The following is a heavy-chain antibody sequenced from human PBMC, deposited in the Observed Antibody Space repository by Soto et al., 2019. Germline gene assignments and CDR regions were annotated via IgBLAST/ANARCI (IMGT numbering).Heavy chain of an antibody. D-gene: IGHD6-19*01. CDR2: IKSKTDGGTT. Sequence: EVQLVASVGGLVKPGGSLRLSCAASGFTFSNVWMNRGRQAPGKGLACVGRIKSKTDGGTTDYAAPVKGRFTITRDDSKNTLYRQMNSLKNDDTAVYYCTPLALKYSSGWYEFSDWGQGTLVTVSS. CDR3: TPLALKYSSGWYEFSD. CDR1: GFTFSNVW. V-gene: IGHV3-15*07. J-gene: IGHJ4*02.